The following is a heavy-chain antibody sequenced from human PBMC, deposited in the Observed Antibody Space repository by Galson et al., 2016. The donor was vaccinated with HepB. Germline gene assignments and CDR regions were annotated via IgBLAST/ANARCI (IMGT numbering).Heavy chain of an antibody. CDR1: GFTFDSFA. Sequence: SLRLSCAASGFTFDSFAMYWVRQAPGKGLEWVSAINAGDSGNKYYIDSVKGRFTISRDNSKNTLYLQMNGLRAEDTAVYYCAKRTTGTIWSVDIWGQGTTVTVSS. CDR3: AKRTTGTIWSVDI. CDR2: INAGDSGNK. D-gene: IGHD1-1*01. V-gene: IGHV3-23*01. J-gene: IGHJ6*02.